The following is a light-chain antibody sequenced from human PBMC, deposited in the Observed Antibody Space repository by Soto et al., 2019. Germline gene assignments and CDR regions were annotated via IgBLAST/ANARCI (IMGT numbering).Light chain of an antibody. CDR1: QSIGNV. CDR3: QQRSDWPIT. CDR2: DSS. J-gene: IGKJ4*01. V-gene: IGKV3-11*01. Sequence: EIVWTQSPATLSFSPGERATLSCRASQSIGNVIAWYQQKPGQAPRLLVYDSSNRATDTPARFSGSGSGTDFTLTISSLEPDDFAVYYCQQRSDWPITFVGGTKVEIK.